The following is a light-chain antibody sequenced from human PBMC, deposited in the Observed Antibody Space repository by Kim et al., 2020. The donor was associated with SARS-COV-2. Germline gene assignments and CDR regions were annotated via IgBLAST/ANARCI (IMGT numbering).Light chain of an antibody. V-gene: IGLV3-1*01. CDR1: RLWNKN. Sequence: APRQTAVITCSGDRLWNKNACSYQQKPGQSPVLVIYQASKRPAGSPERCSGSSSGNTATLTISGTQAMDEADYYCQAWDSSTAHVFGTGTKVTVL. CDR3: QAWDSSTAHV. J-gene: IGLJ1*01. CDR2: QAS.